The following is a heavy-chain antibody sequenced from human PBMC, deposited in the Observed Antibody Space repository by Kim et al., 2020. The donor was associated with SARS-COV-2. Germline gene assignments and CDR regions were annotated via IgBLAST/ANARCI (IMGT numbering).Heavy chain of an antibody. CDR3: ASGLTPGQY. Sequence: GRSTSYADSVRGRFTISRDNAKNTLYLQMNSLRAEDTAVYYCASGLTPGQYWGQGTLVTVSS. J-gene: IGHJ4*02. CDR2: GRST. V-gene: IGHV3-74*01. D-gene: IGHD2-15*01.